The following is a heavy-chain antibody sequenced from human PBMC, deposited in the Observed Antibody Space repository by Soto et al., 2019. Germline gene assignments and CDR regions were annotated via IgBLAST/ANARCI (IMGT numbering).Heavy chain of an antibody. J-gene: IGHJ6*02. Sequence: ASVKVSCKASGYSFTSYGISWVRRAPGQGLEWMGWVSPYNGHTQFAQRFQGRVTMTTDTSTKTAYMELRNLRSDDTAHYYCARDLTIVPATHPRLENYGMDVWG. V-gene: IGHV1-18*01. CDR2: VSPYNGHT. CDR1: GYSFTSYG. D-gene: IGHD2-2*01. CDR3: ARDLTIVPATHPRLENYGMDV.